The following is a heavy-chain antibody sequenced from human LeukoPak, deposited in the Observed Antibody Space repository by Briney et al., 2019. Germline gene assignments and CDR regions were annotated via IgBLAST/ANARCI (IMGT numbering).Heavy chain of an antibody. Sequence: GGSLRLSCAASGFTFSSYGMHWVRQAPGKGLEWVAFIRYDGSNKYYADSVKGRFTISRDNSKITLYLQMNSLRAEDTAVYYCAKELYCSSTSCPRYRGQGTLVTVSS. V-gene: IGHV3-30*02. CDR2: IRYDGSNK. D-gene: IGHD2-2*01. J-gene: IGHJ4*02. CDR3: AKELYCSSTSCPRY. CDR1: GFTFSSYG.